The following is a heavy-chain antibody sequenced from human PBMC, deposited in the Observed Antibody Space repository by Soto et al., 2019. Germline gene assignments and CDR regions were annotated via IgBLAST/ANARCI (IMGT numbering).Heavy chain of an antibody. CDR1: GYRFTSSW. CDR2: VYPSDSDV. D-gene: IGHD3-10*01. CDR3: TNGATSPFDY. J-gene: IGHJ4*02. Sequence: PGESLKISCQGSGYRFTSSWIGWVRQMPGKGLEWLGNVYPSDSDVRYSPSFEGRVTISADNYINTAYLHLLNLKASDTAIYYCTNGATSPFDYWGQGTRVTVSS. V-gene: IGHV5-51*01.